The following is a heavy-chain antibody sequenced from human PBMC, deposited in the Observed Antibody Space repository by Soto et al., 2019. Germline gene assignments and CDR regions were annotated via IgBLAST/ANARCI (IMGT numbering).Heavy chain of an antibody. CDR1: GYSFTGYW. V-gene: IGHV5-51*01. J-gene: IGHJ4*02. D-gene: IGHD4-17*01. CDR3: ARLSILATVTTPFDY. CDR2: IYPGDSDT. Sequence: PGESLKISCKGSGYSFTGYWVGWVRQMSGKGLEWMGIIYPGDSDTRYSPSFQGQVTISADTSVSTAYLQWSSLKASDTAIYYCARLSILATVTTPFDYWGQGTLVTAPQ.